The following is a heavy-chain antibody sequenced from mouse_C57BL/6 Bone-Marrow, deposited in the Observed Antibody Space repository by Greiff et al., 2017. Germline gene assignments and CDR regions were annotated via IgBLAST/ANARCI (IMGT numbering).Heavy chain of an antibody. CDR3: ARGITTVEAWFAY. J-gene: IGHJ3*01. V-gene: IGHV5-17*01. D-gene: IGHD1-1*01. Sequence: EVKLVESGGGLVKPGGSLKLSCAASGFTFSDYGMHWVRQAPEKGLEWVAYISSGSSNIYYADTVKGRFTISRDNAKNTLFLQMTSLRSEDTAMYYCARGITTVEAWFAYWGQGTLVTVSA. CDR2: ISSGSSNI. CDR1: GFTFSDYG.